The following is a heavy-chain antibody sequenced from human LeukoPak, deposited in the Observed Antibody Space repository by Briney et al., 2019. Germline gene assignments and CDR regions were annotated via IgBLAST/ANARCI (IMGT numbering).Heavy chain of an antibody. V-gene: IGHV3-23*01. CDR1: GFTFSGYA. Sequence: PGGSLRLSCAVSGFTFSGYAMSWVRQAPGKGLEWVSVISGSGGSTYHADSVKDRFTISRDNSKNTLYLQMNSLRAEDTAVYYCAKSLRGRETSSFDYWGQGTLVTVSS. CDR3: AKSLRGRETSSFDY. J-gene: IGHJ4*02. CDR2: ISGSGGST. D-gene: IGHD3-10*01.